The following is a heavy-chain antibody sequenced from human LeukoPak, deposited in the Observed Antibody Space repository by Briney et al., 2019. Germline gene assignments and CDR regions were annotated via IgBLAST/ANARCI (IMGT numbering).Heavy chain of an antibody. CDR3: ARNYYDSSGYSYGMDV. D-gene: IGHD3-22*01. CDR2: ISYDGSNK. V-gene: IGHV3-30*03. J-gene: IGHJ6*02. CDR1: GFTSSSYG. Sequence: GRSLRLSCAASGFTSSSYGMHWVRQAPGKGLEWVAVISYDGSNKYYADSVKGRFTISRDNSKNTLYLQMNSLRAEDTAVYYCARNYYDSSGYSYGMDVWGQGTTVTVS.